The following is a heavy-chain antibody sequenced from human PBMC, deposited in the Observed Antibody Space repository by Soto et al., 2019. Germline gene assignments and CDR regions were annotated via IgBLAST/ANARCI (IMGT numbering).Heavy chain of an antibody. CDR1: GFSFSDSK. D-gene: IGHD4-17*01. CDR2: ITASSSDV. J-gene: IGHJ5*01. CDR3: ARDWCLTATYS. V-gene: IGHV3-48*01. Sequence: EVQLVYSGGGLIQPGGSLRLTCAASGFSFSDSKMNWVRQVPGKGLQWLSFITASSSDVRYAESVEGRFTVSRDNAKNSLYLQMTSLRAEDTGVYYCARDWCLTATYSGGQGTLVTVSS.